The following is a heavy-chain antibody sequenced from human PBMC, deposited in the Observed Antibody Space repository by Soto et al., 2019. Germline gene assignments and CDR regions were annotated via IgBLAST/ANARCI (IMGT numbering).Heavy chain of an antibody. J-gene: IGHJ3*02. CDR1: GGSISSSDYY. Sequence: PSETLSLTCTVPGGSISSSDYYWSWIRQPPGKGLEWIGYIYYSGSTYYNPSLKSRVTISVDTSKNQFSLKLSSVTAADTAVYYCARVQLFAFDIWGQGTMVTVSS. D-gene: IGHD1-1*01. V-gene: IGHV4-30-4*01. CDR3: ARVQLFAFDI. CDR2: IYYSGST.